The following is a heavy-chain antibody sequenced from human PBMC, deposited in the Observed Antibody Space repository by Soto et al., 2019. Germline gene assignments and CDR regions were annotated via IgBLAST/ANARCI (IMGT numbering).Heavy chain of an antibody. CDR2: INHSGST. D-gene: IGHD2-21*01. CDR1: GGSFSGYY. CDR3: ARDKIPGLFDY. J-gene: IGHJ4*02. V-gene: IGHV4-34*01. Sequence: PSETLSLTCAVYGGSFSGYYWSWIRQPPGKGLEWIGEINHSGSTNYNPSLKSRVTISVDTSKNQFSLKLSSVTAAATAVYYCARDKIPGLFDYWGQGTLVTVSS.